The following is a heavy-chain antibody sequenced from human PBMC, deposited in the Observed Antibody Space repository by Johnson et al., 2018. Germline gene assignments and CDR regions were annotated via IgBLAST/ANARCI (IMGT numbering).Heavy chain of an antibody. Sequence: VQLVQSGGVVVQXGGSXRLXCAASGFTFDDYAMHWVRQAPGKGLEWVSLISWDGGSTYYADSVKGRFTISRDNAKNALYLQMNSLRAEDTGVYYCAKDDNHDYGDTDAFDIWGQGTMVTVSS. V-gene: IGHV3-43D*03. J-gene: IGHJ3*02. CDR3: AKDDNHDYGDTDAFDI. CDR1: GFTFDDYA. D-gene: IGHD4-17*01. CDR2: ISWDGGST.